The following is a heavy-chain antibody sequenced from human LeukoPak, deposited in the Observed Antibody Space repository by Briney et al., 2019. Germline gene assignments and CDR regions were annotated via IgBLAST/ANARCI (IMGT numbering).Heavy chain of an antibody. V-gene: IGHV4-34*01. Sequence: SETLSLTCAVYGGFFSGYYWSWIRQPPGKGLEWIGEINHSGSTNYNPSLKSRVTISVDTSKNQFSLKLSSVTAADTAVYYCARGIAYYDSSGYYYPSWFDPWGQGTLVTVSS. CDR1: GGFFSGYY. CDR2: INHSGST. CDR3: ARGIAYYDSSGYYYPSWFDP. J-gene: IGHJ5*02. D-gene: IGHD3-22*01.